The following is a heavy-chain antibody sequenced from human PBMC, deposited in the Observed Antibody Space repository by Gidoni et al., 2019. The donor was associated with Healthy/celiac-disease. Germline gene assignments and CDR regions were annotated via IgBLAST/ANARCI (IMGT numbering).Heavy chain of an antibody. CDR2: ISGSGGST. J-gene: IGHJ4*02. V-gene: IGHV3-23*01. D-gene: IGHD5-12*01. CDR1: GFTFRSYA. CDR3: AKDRGYSGYDFGGDY. Sequence: EVQLLESGGGLVQPGGSLRLSCEASGFTFRSYAMSWVRQAPGKGLEWVSAISGSGGSTYYADSVKGRFTISRDNSKNTLYLQMNSLRAEDTAVYYCAKDRGYSGYDFGGDYWGQGTLVTVSS.